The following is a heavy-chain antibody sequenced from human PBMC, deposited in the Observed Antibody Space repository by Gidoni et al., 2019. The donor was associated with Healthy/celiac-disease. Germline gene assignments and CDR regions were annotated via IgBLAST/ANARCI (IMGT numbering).Heavy chain of an antibody. CDR1: GFTFSSYA. V-gene: IGHV3-23*01. D-gene: IGHD2-2*01. CDR2: ISGSCGST. Sequence: EVQLLESGGGLGQPGGSLRLPCAASGFTFSSYAMSWVRQAPGKGLEWVSSISGSCGSTYYADYVKGRFTISRDNSKNTLHLQMNSLRAEDTAVYYCAKDPYCSSSSCPFDYWGQGTLVTVSS. CDR3: AKDPYCSSSSCPFDY. J-gene: IGHJ4*02.